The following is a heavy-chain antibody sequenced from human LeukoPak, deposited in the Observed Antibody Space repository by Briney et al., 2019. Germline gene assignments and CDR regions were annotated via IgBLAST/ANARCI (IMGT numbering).Heavy chain of an antibody. CDR2: ISGSGGST. V-gene: IGHV3-23*01. CDR3: AKDDGWLCFGD. CDR1: GFTFSSYG. J-gene: IGHJ4*02. Sequence: GGSLRLSCAASGFTFSSYGMSWVRQAPGKGLEWVSAISGSGGSTYYADSVNGRFTISRDNSRTTLYLHMHSLTADDTAVYYCAKDDGWLCFGDWSQGTLVTVSS. D-gene: IGHD3-10*01.